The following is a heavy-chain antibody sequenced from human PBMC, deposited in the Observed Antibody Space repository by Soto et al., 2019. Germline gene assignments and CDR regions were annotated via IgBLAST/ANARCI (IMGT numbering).Heavy chain of an antibody. V-gene: IGHV1-46*01. CDR1: GYTFARYY. CDR3: AGDRFYYGAGSRPNWFDP. CDR2: INPSGGST. J-gene: IGHJ5*02. D-gene: IGHD3-10*01. Sequence: GASVKVSCKASGYTFARYYMPWVRQAPGQGLEWMGIINPSGGSTSCEQKVQGRVTMTRDTSKSTVYMELRSLRSEDTVVYNCAGDRFYYGAGSRPNWFDPSGQGTLVTVSS.